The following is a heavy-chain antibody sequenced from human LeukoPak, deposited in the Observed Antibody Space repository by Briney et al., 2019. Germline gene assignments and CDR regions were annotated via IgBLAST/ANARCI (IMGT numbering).Heavy chain of an antibody. D-gene: IGHD4-11*01. Sequence: ASVKVSCKASGYTFTSYGISWVRQAPGQGLEWMGWISAYNGNTNYPQKLQGRVTMTTDTSTSTAYMELRSLRSDDTAVYYCARDKAIAGFGKTVTTDNDAFDIWGQGTMVTVSS. V-gene: IGHV1-18*01. CDR3: ARDKAIAGFGKTVTTDNDAFDI. J-gene: IGHJ3*02. CDR1: GYTFTSYG. CDR2: ISAYNGNT.